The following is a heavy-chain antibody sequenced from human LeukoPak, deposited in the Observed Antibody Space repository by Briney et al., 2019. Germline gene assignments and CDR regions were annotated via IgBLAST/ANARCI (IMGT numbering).Heavy chain of an antibody. CDR2: IKSKTDGGTT. CDR3: TTASPICSSTSCYSWYFDL. V-gene: IGHV3-15*01. D-gene: IGHD2-2*02. J-gene: IGHJ2*01. CDR1: GFTFSNVW. Sequence: GGSLRLSCAASGFTFSNVWMSWVRQAPGKGLEWVGRIKSKTDGGTTDYAAPVKGRFTISRDDSKNTLYLQMNSLKTEDAAVYYCTTASPICSSTSCYSWYFDLWGRGTLVTVSS.